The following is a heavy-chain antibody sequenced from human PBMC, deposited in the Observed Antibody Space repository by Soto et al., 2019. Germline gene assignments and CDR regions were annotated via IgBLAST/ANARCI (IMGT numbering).Heavy chain of an antibody. V-gene: IGHV3-23*01. CDR1: GFTFSRHA. CDR2: LSAFDNT. J-gene: IGHJ4*02. D-gene: IGHD6-13*01. Sequence: EVQLLESGGGLVQPGGSLRLSCAASGFTFSRHAMSWVRQAPGKGLAWVSTLSAFDNTYYADSVKGRFIISRDISKNTLSLQMNSLRVDDTAVYYCAKDPRAYSTNMGYYFDYWGQGSLVTVSS. CDR3: AKDPRAYSTNMGYYFDY.